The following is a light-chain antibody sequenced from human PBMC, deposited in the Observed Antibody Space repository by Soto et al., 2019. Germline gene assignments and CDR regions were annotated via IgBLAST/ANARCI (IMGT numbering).Light chain of an antibody. J-gene: IGKJ1*01. CDR2: GAS. V-gene: IGKV3-20*01. CDR1: QSVSSSY. Sequence: EIVLTQSPGTLSLSPGERATLSCRASQSVSSSYLAWYQQKPGQAPRLLIYGASSRATGIPDRFSGSGSGTDFTLTISRLGPEDFAVYYCQQYGSAWTFDQGTKVDIK. CDR3: QQYGSAWT.